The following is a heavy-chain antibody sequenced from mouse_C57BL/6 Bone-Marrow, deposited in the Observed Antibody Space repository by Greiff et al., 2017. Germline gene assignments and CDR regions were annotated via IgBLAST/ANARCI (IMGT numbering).Heavy chain of an antibody. Sequence: VKLMESGAELVRPGASVTLSCKASGYTFTDYEMHWVKQTPVHGLEWIGAIDPETGGTAYNQKFKGKAILTADKSSSTAYMELRSLTSEDSAVYYSTGGDVAYWGQGTLVTVSA. CDR1: GYTFTDYE. CDR3: TGGDVAY. J-gene: IGHJ3*01. D-gene: IGHD3-3*01. V-gene: IGHV1-15*01. CDR2: IDPETGGT.